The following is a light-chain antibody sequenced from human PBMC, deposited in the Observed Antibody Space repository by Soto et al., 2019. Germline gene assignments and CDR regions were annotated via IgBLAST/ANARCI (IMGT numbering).Light chain of an antibody. CDR3: QSFDNGLSGSL. Sequence: QSVLTQPPSASGNPGQRLTISCSGSTSNILRNYVYWYRQLPGTAPRLLISMNDQRPSGVPDRFSGSKSGTSASLAISGLRSEDEADYYCQSFDNGLSGSLFGGGTKVTVL. CDR2: MND. CDR1: TSNILRNY. V-gene: IGLV1-47*01. J-gene: IGLJ2*01.